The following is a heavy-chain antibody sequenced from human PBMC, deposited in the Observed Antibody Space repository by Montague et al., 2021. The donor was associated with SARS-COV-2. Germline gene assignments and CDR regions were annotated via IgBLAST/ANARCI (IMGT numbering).Heavy chain of an antibody. J-gene: IGHJ5*02. D-gene: IGHD3-10*01. CDR2: IYQTGYT. V-gene: IGHV4-4*02. CDR3: ATNYGSGTFPGWFDP. CDR1: GGAMSSGQW. Sequence: SETLSLTCDVSGGAMSSGQWWSWVRQSPGKGLEWIGEIYQTGYTNYNPSLRSRVTISVDKSRNQFSLKMTSMTAADTAVYYCATNYGSGTFPGWFDPWGQGTLVTVSS.